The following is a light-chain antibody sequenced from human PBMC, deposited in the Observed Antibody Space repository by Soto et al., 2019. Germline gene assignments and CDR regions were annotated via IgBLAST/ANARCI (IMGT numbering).Light chain of an antibody. J-gene: IGKJ3*01. CDR2: GAS. V-gene: IGKV3-20*01. Sequence: EIVXTXXPXTXSLSPGERATLSCRASQSVSSSYLAWYQQKPGQAPRLLIYGASSRATGIPDRFSGSGSGTDFTLTISRLEPEDFAVYYCQQYDSSPVTFGPGTKVDIK. CDR1: QSVSSSY. CDR3: QQYDSSPVT.